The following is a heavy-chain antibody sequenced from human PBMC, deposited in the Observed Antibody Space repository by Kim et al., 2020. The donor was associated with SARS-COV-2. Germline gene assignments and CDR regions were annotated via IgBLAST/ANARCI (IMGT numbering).Heavy chain of an antibody. CDR1: GYSFTSYW. CDR3: ARQGPGDCSGGSCYSPYYYYGMDV. J-gene: IGHJ6*02. D-gene: IGHD2-15*01. Sequence: GESLKISCKXSGYSFTSYWIGWVRQMPGKGLEWMGIIYPGDSDTRYSPSFQGQVTISADKSISTAYLQWSSLKASDTAMYYCARQGPGDCSGGSCYSPYYYYGMDVWGQGTTVTVSS. V-gene: IGHV5-51*01. CDR2: IYPGDSDT.